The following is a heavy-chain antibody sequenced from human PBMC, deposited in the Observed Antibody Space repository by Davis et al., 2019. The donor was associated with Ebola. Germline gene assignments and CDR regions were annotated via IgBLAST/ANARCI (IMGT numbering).Heavy chain of an antibody. CDR1: GYSFTSYW. Sequence: GESLKISCKGSGYSFTSYWISWVRQMPGKGLEWMGRIDPSDSYTNYSPSFQGHVTISADKSISTAYLQWTSLKASDTAMYYCARRADWNFAFDYWGQGTPVTVSS. J-gene: IGHJ4*02. D-gene: IGHD1-7*01. CDR2: IDPSDSYT. CDR3: ARRADWNFAFDY. V-gene: IGHV5-10-1*01.